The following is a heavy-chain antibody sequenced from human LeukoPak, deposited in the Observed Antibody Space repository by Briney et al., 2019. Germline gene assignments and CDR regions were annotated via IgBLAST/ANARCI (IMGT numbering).Heavy chain of an antibody. Sequence: GGSLRLSCAASGFTFSNYWMSWVRQAPGKGLEWVANIKPDVSEIYYVDSVKGRFTISRDNAKNYLYLQMNSLRAEDTAVYYCASGRTAGYYWGQGTLVTVSS. CDR3: ASGRTAGYY. V-gene: IGHV3-7*01. D-gene: IGHD6-13*01. CDR2: IKPDVSEI. J-gene: IGHJ4*02. CDR1: GFTFSNYW.